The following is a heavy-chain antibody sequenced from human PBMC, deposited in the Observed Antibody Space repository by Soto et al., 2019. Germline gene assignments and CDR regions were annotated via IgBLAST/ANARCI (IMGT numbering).Heavy chain of an antibody. D-gene: IGHD3-22*01. V-gene: IGHV3-23*01. J-gene: IGHJ4*02. CDR1: GFTFSSYA. CDR2: ISGSGGST. Sequence: GGSLRLSCAASGFTFSSYAMSWVRQAPGKGLEWVSAISGSGGSTYYADSVKGRFTISRDNSKNTLYLQMNSLRAEDTAVYYCAKDSSYYYDSSGYYYNYFDYWGQGTLVTVSS. CDR3: AKDSSYYYDSSGYYYNYFDY.